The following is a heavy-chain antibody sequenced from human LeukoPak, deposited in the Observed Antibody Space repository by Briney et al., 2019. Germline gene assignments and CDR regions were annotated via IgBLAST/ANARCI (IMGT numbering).Heavy chain of an antibody. CDR3: ARGPSTKYQLLSDY. J-gene: IGHJ4*02. D-gene: IGHD2-2*01. CDR1: GYTFTSYG. Sequence: ASVKVSCKASGYTFTSYGISWVRQAPGQGLEWMGWISAYNGNTNYAQKLQGRVTMTTDTSTSTAYMELRSLKSDDTAVYYCARGPSTKYQLLSDYWGQGTLVTVSS. V-gene: IGHV1-18*04. CDR2: ISAYNGNT.